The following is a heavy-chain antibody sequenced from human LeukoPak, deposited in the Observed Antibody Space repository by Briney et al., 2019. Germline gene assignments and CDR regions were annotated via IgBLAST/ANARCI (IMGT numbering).Heavy chain of an antibody. D-gene: IGHD6-13*01. CDR1: GFTFSSYG. J-gene: IGHJ6*03. CDR3: ARSAGTPYYYYYMDV. Sequence: GGSLRLSCAASGFTFSSYGMSWVRQAPGKGLEWVSAISGSGGSTYYADSVKGRFTISRDNSKNTLYLQMNSLRAEDTAVYYCARSAGTPYYYYYMDVWGKGTTVTVSS. V-gene: IGHV3-23*01. CDR2: ISGSGGST.